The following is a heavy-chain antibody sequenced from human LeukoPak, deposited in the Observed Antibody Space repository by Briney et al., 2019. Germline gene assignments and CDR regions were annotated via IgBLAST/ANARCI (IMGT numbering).Heavy chain of an antibody. CDR3: ARDLIGGWSCDH. CDR2: IGHDGRDI. D-gene: IGHD3-16*01. Sequence: GGSLRLSCTVFGFTFPSHGMHWVRQAPGQGLELVAYIGHDGRDIYYADSVKGRFTISRDNSKNTVHLQMNSLKVEDTAEYYCARDLIGGWSCDHWGQGTLVTVSS. J-gene: IGHJ4*02. CDR1: GFTFPSHG. V-gene: IGHV3-30*02.